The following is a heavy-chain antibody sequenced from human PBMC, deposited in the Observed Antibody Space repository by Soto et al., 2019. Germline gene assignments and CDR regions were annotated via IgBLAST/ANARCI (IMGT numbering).Heavy chain of an antibody. CDR2: IYYSGST. CDR3: ARLRQLVRGNWYFDL. CDR1: GGSISSYY. Sequence: QVQLQESGPGLVKPSETLSLTCTVSGGSISSYYWSWIRQPPGKGLEWIGYIYYSGSTNYNPSLTSRVTISVDTSKNQFSLKLSSVTAADTAVYYCARLRQLVRGNWYFDLWGRGTLVTVSS. J-gene: IGHJ2*01. V-gene: IGHV4-59*08. D-gene: IGHD6-6*01.